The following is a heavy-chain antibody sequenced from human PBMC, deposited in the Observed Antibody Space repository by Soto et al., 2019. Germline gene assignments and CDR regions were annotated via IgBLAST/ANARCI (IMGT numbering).Heavy chain of an antibody. V-gene: IGHV4-30-4*01. CDR3: AREWYGGNRLEY. J-gene: IGHJ4*02. Sequence: SETLSLTCTVSCCSISSGDYYLSCIRQPPGKGLEWIGYIYYSGSTYYNPSLKSRVTISVDTSKNQFSLKLSSVTAADTAVYYCAREWYGGNRLEYLGQGTLVHVS. D-gene: IGHD2-15*01. CDR2: IYYSGST. CDR1: CCSISSGDYY.